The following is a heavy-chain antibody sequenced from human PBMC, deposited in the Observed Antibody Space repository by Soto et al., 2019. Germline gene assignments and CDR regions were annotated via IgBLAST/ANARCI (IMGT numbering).Heavy chain of an antibody. CDR2: IGTAGDT. CDR3: ARVYSSSWYDY. J-gene: IGHJ4*02. Sequence: GGSLRLSCAAPGFTFSSYDMHWVRQATGKGLEWVSAIGTAGDTYYPGSVKGRFTISRENAKNSLYLQMNSLRAEDTAVYYCARVYSSSWYDYWGQGTLVTVSS. CDR1: GFTFSSYD. D-gene: IGHD6-13*01. V-gene: IGHV3-13*01.